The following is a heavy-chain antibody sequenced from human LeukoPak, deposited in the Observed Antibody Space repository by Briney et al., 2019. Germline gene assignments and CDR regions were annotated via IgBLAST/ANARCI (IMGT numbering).Heavy chain of an antibody. V-gene: IGHV3-23*01. CDR3: AKCSTSAYTTGWCNWIDP. CDR2: TVSRGTT. Sequence: GGSLRLSCVASGFTFTSDAMNWVRQAPGKGLEWVSSTVSRGTTQYADSVEGRFTVSRDTSRNTLYLQMNSLRADDTAVYYCAKCSTSAYTTGWCNWIDPWGQGTLVTVSS. CDR1: GFTFTSDA. J-gene: IGHJ5*02. D-gene: IGHD6-19*01.